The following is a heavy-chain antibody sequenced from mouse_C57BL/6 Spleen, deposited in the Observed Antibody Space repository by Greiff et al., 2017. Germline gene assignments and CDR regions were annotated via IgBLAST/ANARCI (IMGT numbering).Heavy chain of an antibody. CDR2: INPSNGGT. J-gene: IGHJ1*03. D-gene: IGHD1-1*01. V-gene: IGHV1-53*01. Sequence: QVQLQQPGTELVKPGASVKLSCKASGYTFTSYWMHWVKQRPGQGLEWIGNINPSNGGTNYNEKFKSKSTLTVDKSSSTAYRQLSSLTSEDSAVYYCAMDGSSYWYFDGWGTGTTVTVSS. CDR1: GYTFTSYW. CDR3: AMDGSSYWYFDG.